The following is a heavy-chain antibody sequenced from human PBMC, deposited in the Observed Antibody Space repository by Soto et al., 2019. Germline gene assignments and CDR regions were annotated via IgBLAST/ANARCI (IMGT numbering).Heavy chain of an antibody. V-gene: IGHV1-69*13. CDR2: IIPIFGTA. Sequence: SVKVSCKASGGTFSSYAISWVRQAPGQGLEWMGGIIPIFGTANYAQKFQGRVTITADESTSTAYMELSSLRSEDTAVYYCASLGYCSSTSCRVYLDYWGQGTLVPVSS. CDR3: ASLGYCSSTSCRVYLDY. J-gene: IGHJ4*02. D-gene: IGHD2-2*01. CDR1: GGTFSSYA.